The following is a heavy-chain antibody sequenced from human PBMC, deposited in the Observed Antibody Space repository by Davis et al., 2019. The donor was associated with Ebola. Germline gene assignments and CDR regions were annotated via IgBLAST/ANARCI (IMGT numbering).Heavy chain of an antibody. CDR2: ISYDGSNK. CDR3: AKDGVTFGGVIKANWFDP. CDR1: GFTFSSYG. J-gene: IGHJ5*02. D-gene: IGHD3-16*02. V-gene: IGHV3-30*18. Sequence: GESLKISCAASGFTFSSYGMHWVRQAPGKGLEWVAVISYDGSNKYYADSVKGRFTISRDNSKNTLYLQMNSLRAEDTAVYYCAKDGVTFGGVIKANWFDPWGQGTLVTVSS.